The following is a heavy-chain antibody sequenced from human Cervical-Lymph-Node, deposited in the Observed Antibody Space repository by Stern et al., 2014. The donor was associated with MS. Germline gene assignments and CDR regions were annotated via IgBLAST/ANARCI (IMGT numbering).Heavy chain of an antibody. Sequence: QVQLGQSGAEVKKPGASVKVSCRASGYTFTSSGISWVRQAPGQGLEWLGWINGQHENTIYAQKFQGRGTMNPDHSTNTAYMELMSLRSDDTAVYFCARGGAGGWYLDLWGRGTLITVSS. CDR3: ARGGAGGWYLDL. J-gene: IGHJ2*01. V-gene: IGHV1-18*01. D-gene: IGHD3-16*01. CDR1: GYTFTSSG. CDR2: INGQHENT.